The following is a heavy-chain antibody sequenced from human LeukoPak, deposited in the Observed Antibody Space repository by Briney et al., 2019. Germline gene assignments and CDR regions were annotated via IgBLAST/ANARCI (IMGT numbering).Heavy chain of an antibody. CDR1: GFTFSTYS. CDR2: ISSRSSYT. CDR3: ARESESYDSTGSTFAY. Sequence: GGSLRLSCAASGFTFSTYSMNWVRQAPGKGLEWVSSISSRSSYTYYADSVKGRFTISRDDSKSTLYLQMHSLRAEDTAVYYCARESESYDSTGSTFAYWGQGTLVTVSS. V-gene: IGHV3-21*01. D-gene: IGHD3-22*01. J-gene: IGHJ4*02.